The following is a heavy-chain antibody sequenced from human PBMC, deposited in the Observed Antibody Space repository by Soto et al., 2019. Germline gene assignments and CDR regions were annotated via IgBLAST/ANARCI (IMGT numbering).Heavy chain of an antibody. J-gene: IGHJ4*02. CDR1: GGTFSSYA. V-gene: IGHV1-69*13. Sequence: SVKVSCKASGGTFSSYAISWVRQAPGQGLEWMGGIIPIFGTANYAQKFQGRVTITADESTSTAYMELSSLRSEDTAVYYCARDGNGGYSYGSYYFDYWGQGTLVTVSS. CDR3: ARDGNGGYSYGSYYFDY. CDR2: IIPIFGTA. D-gene: IGHD5-18*01.